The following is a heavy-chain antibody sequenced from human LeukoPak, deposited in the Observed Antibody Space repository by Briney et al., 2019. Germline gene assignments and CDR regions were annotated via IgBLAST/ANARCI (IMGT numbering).Heavy chain of an antibody. D-gene: IGHD2-15*01. V-gene: IGHV1-2*02. CDR2: INPNSGGA. Sequence: ASVTVSFTASGYIFTVYYMHWLRQAPGQGLEWMGWINPNSGGADYAQKFQGRVTMTRDTSISTAYMALSRLRSADTAVYYCAKGPPEYCSGGSCHSGRNWIDPWGQGTLVTVSS. CDR3: AKGPPEYCSGGSCHSGRNWIDP. J-gene: IGHJ5*02. CDR1: GYIFTVYY.